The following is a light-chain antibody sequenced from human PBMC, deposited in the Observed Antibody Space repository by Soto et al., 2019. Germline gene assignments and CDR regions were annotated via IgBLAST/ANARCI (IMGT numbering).Light chain of an antibody. V-gene: IGKV1-9*01. J-gene: IGKJ5*01. CDR3: QPLNSYPIT. CDR1: QGSGRY. CDR2: SAS. Sequence: IQLTQSPSSLSASVGDRVTITCRASQGSGRYLAWYQQKPGKAPKLLIYSASTLQSGVPTGFTGSRFGTDFTCTISSLQHKDFATYYCQPLNSYPITFGQGTRLEIK.